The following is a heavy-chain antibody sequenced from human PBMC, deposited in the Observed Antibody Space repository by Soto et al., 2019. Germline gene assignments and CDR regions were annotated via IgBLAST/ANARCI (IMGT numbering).Heavy chain of an antibody. J-gene: IGHJ4*02. V-gene: IGHV1-46*01. CDR2: INPSDGET. CDR3: VTHLGGSDY. Sequence: QVQVVQSGAEVKQPGASVRLSCKTSGYTFTSRNIHWVRQAPGQGLEWMGVINPSDGETRFVQRFQGRVTMTRDTSTSTVYMDMSSLRADDRAVYYCVTHLGGSDYWGQGTLVTVSS. D-gene: IGHD3-16*01. CDR1: GYTFTSRN.